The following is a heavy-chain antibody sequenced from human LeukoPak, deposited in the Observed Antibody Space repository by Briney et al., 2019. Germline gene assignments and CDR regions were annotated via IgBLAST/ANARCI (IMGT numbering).Heavy chain of an antibody. V-gene: IGHV3-23*01. CDR3: AKHGYGSGSYSHTSNWFDP. Sequence: PGGSLRLSCAASGFTFSSYAMSWVRQAPGKGLEWFSAIIGSGGSTYYADSVKGRFTISRDNSKNTLYLQMNSLRAEDTAVYYCAKHGYGSGSYSHTSNWFDPWGQGTLVTVSS. D-gene: IGHD3-10*01. CDR2: IIGSGGST. J-gene: IGHJ5*02. CDR1: GFTFSSYA.